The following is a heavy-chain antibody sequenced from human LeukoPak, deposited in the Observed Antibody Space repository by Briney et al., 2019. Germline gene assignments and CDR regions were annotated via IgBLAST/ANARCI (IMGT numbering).Heavy chain of an antibody. CDR3: AKDREYQLSYSLFDY. Sequence: GGSLRLSCAASGFTFSSYGMHWVRQAPGKGLEWVAFIRYDGSNKYYADTVKGRFTISRDNSKNTLYLQMNSLRAEDTAVYYCAKDREYQLSYSLFDYWGQGTLVTVSS. J-gene: IGHJ4*02. V-gene: IGHV3-30*02. D-gene: IGHD2-2*01. CDR1: GFTFSSYG. CDR2: IRYDGSNK.